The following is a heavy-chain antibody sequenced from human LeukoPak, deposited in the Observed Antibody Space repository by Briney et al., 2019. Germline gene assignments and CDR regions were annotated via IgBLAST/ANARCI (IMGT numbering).Heavy chain of an antibody. J-gene: IGHJ4*02. CDR1: GYIFTRYQ. Sequence: EASVKVSCKASGYIFTRYQMQWVRQAPGQGLEWMGIINPGVSTTSYAQKFQGRVTMTRDMSTSTVYMELSSLRSEDTAVYYCARGDDFWSGDYWGQGTLVTVSS. CDR2: INPGVSTT. CDR3: ARGDDFWSGDY. V-gene: IGHV1-46*01. D-gene: IGHD3-3*01.